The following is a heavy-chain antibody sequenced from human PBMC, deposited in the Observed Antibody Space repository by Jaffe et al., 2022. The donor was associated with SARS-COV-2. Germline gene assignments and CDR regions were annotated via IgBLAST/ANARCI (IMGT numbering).Heavy chain of an antibody. J-gene: IGHJ6*02. Sequence: QVQLVQSGAEVKKPGASVKVSCKASGYTFTGYYMHWVRQAPGQGLEWMGWINPNSGGTNYAQKFQGRVTMTRDTSISTAYMELSRLRSDDTAVYYCARGGCSTSCYPPAPPLLSYGMDVWGQGTTVTVSS. CDR2: INPNSGGT. CDR3: ARGGCSTSCYPPAPPLLSYGMDV. V-gene: IGHV1-2*02. D-gene: IGHD2-2*01. CDR1: GYTFTGYY.